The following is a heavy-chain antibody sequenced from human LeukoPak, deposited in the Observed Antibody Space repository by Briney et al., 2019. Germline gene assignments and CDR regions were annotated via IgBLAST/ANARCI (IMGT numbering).Heavy chain of an antibody. CDR1: GYSISSGYY. D-gene: IGHD3-10*01. V-gene: IGHV4-38-2*01. Sequence: SETLSLTCAVSGYSISSGYYWGWLRQPPGKGLEWIGSIYHSGSTYYNPSLKSRVTISVDSSKNQFSLKLSSVTAADTAVYYCARNPEDYYGSGSLINYLDYWDQGTLVTVSS. CDR2: IYHSGST. J-gene: IGHJ4*02. CDR3: ARNPEDYYGSGSLINYLDY.